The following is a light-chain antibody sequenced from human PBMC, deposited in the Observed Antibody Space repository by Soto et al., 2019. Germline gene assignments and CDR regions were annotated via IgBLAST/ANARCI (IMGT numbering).Light chain of an antibody. V-gene: IGKV1-5*03. CDR2: KAS. CDR1: QSISNW. Sequence: DLQMTQSPSTLSASVGARVTITCRASQSISNWLAWYQQKPGKAPKLLIYKASTLESGVPSRFSGSGSGTEFTLTISSLQPDDFATYYCHQYNSYLTFGQGTKVEI. CDR3: HQYNSYLT. J-gene: IGKJ1*01.